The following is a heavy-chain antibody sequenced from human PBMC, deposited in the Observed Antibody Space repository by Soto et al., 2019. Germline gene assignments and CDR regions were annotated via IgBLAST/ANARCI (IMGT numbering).Heavy chain of an antibody. Sequence: EASVKVSCKASGYTFTSYGISWVRQAPGQGLEWMGWISAYNGNTNYAQKLQGRVTMTTDTSTSTAYMELRSLRSDDTAVYYCARSRHPYSSSNWFDPWGQGTLVTVSS. J-gene: IGHJ5*02. D-gene: IGHD6-6*01. CDR2: ISAYNGNT. CDR3: ARSRHPYSSSNWFDP. CDR1: GYTFTSYG. V-gene: IGHV1-18*01.